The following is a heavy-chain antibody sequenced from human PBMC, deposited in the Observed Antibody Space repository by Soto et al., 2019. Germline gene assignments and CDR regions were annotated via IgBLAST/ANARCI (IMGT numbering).Heavy chain of an antibody. CDR2: ISGSGDST. J-gene: IGHJ4*02. Sequence: EVRLLESGGGLVQPGGSLRLSCAASGFTFSVYAMSWVRQAPGKGLEWVSGISGSGDSTHYADSVKGRFTVSRDNSKSMLYLQTNSLRAEDTDIAYCAMALYGGFTYWGQGTLVTVSS. V-gene: IGHV3-23*01. CDR3: AMALYGGFTY. CDR1: GFTFSVYA. D-gene: IGHD3-10*01.